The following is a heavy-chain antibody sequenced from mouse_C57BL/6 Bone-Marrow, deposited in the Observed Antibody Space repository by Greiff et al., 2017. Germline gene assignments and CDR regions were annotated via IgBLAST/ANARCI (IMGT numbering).Heavy chain of an antibody. D-gene: IGHD4-1*01. CDR2: IHPISGST. Sequence: QVQLQQPGAELVKPGASVKLSCKASGYTFTSYWMHWVKQRPGQGLEWIGMIHPISGSTNYNEKFTSKATLTVDKSSSTAYMQLSSLTSEDSAVYYCASNWEGDYWGQGTTLTVSS. CDR3: ASNWEGDY. CDR1: GYTFTSYW. J-gene: IGHJ2*01. V-gene: IGHV1-64*01.